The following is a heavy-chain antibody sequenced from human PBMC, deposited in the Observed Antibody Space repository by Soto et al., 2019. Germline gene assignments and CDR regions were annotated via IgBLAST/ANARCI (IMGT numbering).Heavy chain of an antibody. CDR1: GYSFISYW. V-gene: IGHV5-51*01. CDR2: IYPGDSDT. D-gene: IGHD6-19*01. J-gene: IGHJ3*02. CDR3: ASKLYSSGWQDAFDI. Sequence: PGESLKISCKGSGYSFISYWIAWVRQMPGKGLEWMGIIYPGDSDTRYSPSFQGQVTISGDKSIGTAYLQWSSLKASDTAMYYCASKLYSSGWQDAFDIWGQGTMVTVSS.